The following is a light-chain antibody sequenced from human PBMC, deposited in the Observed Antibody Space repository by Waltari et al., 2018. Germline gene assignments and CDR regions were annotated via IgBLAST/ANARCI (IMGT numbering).Light chain of an antibody. CDR1: SSDVGSYNL. CDR2: EVS. CDR3: CSYAGSSTSWV. V-gene: IGLV2-23*02. Sequence: QPALTQPASVSGSPGQSITISCTGTSSDVGSYNLVSRYQQHPGKAPHLMIYEVSKRPSGVSNRFSGSKSGNTASLTISGLQAEDEADYYCCSYAGSSTSWVFGGGTKLTVL. J-gene: IGLJ3*02.